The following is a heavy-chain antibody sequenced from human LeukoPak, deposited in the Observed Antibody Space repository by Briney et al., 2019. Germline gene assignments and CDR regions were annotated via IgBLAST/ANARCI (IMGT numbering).Heavy chain of an antibody. CDR3: ARGFRSSSWFPFVKPGGMDV. CDR2: MNPNSGNT. CDR1: GYTFTSYD. Sequence: GASVKVSCKASGYTFTSYDINWVRQATGQGLGWMGWMNPNSGNTGYAQKFQGRVTMTRSTSISTAYMELSSLRSEDTAVYYCARGFRSSSWFPFVKPGGMDVWGQGTTVTVSS. V-gene: IGHV1-8*01. J-gene: IGHJ6*02. D-gene: IGHD6-13*01.